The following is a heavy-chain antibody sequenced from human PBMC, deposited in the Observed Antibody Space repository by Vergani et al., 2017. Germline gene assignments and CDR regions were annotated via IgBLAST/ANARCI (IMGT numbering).Heavy chain of an antibody. CDR2: INIGGRT. D-gene: IGHD4-17*01. J-gene: IGHJ3*02. CDR1: SFSVSSHY. V-gene: IGHV3-66*02. Sequence: LVESGGGLVQPGGSLRLSCAASSFSVSSHYMNWVRQAPGKGLEWVSTINIGGRTSYADSVKGRLTLTRDDSKNTLHLQMNSLRSEDTAVYYCARGMTTETTDLDGFDIWGQGTMVSVSS. CDR3: ARGMTTETTDLDGFDI.